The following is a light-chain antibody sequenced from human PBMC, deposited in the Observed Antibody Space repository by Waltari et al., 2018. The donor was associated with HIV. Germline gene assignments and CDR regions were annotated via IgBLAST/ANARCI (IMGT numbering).Light chain of an antibody. CDR2: GAS. V-gene: IGKV3-20*01. CDR3: QQNGNSLT. Sequence: EIVLTQSPGTLSLSPGERATLSCRSSQSLSSNYLAWYQQKPGQAPRHLIFGASSRATDIPDRFSGSGSGTDFTLTIRRLEPEDFAVYYCQQNGNSLTFGPGTKVNIK. CDR1: QSLSSNY. J-gene: IGKJ3*01.